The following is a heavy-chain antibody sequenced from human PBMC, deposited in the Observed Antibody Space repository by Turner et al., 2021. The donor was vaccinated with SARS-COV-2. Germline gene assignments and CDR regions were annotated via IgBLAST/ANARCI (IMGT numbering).Heavy chain of an antibody. CDR1: GYSFSGYN. Sequence: VQLVQSAPDVKKPGASVRVSCKASGYSFSGYNIHWVRQAPGQGLEWMGWINPGNGDTDSAQKFQGRLTMTRDTSIRTAYMDLTRLKSDDTAIYYCARLAPDSSGYLYVGAFDVWGQGTRVTVSS. CDR2: INPGNGDT. V-gene: IGHV1-2*02. D-gene: IGHD3-22*01. J-gene: IGHJ3*01. CDR3: ARLAPDSSGYLYVGAFDV.